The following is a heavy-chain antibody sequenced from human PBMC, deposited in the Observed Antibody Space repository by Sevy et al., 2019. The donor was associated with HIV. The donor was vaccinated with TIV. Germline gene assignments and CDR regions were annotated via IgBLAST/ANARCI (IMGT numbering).Heavy chain of an antibody. CDR2: IYSGGST. Sequence: GGSLRLSCVASGFIISNNYTTWVRQAPGKGLEWVSVIYSGGSTYYADSVKGRFTISRDNSKNTLFLQMNSLRAEDTAVYYCASGYCGGGSCSAFDPWGQGTLVTVSS. CDR1: GFIISNNY. D-gene: IGHD2-15*01. V-gene: IGHV3-53*01. J-gene: IGHJ5*02. CDR3: ASGYCGGGSCSAFDP.